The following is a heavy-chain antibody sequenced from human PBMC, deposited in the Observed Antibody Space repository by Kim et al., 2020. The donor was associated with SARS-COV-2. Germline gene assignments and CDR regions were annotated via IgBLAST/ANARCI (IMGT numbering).Heavy chain of an antibody. Sequence: GGSLRLSCAASGFTFSSYGMHWVRQAPGKGLEWVAVISYDGSNKYYADSVKGRFTISRDNSKNTLYLQMNSLRAEDTAVYYWAKVRFGGYVSHFDYWGQGTLVTVSS. V-gene: IGHV3-30*18. J-gene: IGHJ4*02. D-gene: IGHD5-12*01. CDR2: ISYDGSNK. CDR1: GFTFSSYG. CDR3: AKVRFGGYVSHFDY.